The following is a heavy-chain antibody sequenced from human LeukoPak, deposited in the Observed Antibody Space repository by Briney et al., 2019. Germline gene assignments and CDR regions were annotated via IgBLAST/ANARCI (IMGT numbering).Heavy chain of an antibody. CDR2: ISSSGSTI. Sequence: GGSLGLSCAASGFTFSSYEMNWVRQAPGKGLEWVSYISSSGSTIYYADSVKGRFTISRDNAKNSLYLQMNSLRAEDTAVYYCARKNYYGMDVWGQGTTVTVSS. CDR3: ARKNYYGMDV. V-gene: IGHV3-48*03. CDR1: GFTFSSYE. J-gene: IGHJ6*02.